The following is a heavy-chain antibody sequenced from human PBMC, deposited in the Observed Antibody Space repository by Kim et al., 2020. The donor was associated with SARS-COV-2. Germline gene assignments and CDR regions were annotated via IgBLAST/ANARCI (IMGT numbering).Heavy chain of an antibody. J-gene: IGHJ4*02. Sequence: SETLSLTCTVSGGSISSYYWSWIRQPPGKGLEWIGYIYYSGSTNYNPSLKSRVTISVDTSKNQFSLKLSSVTAADTAVYYCARAGAVEMATSDWGQGTLVTVSS. CDR2: IYYSGST. CDR1: GGSISSYY. V-gene: IGHV4-59*13. CDR3: ARAGAVEMATSD. D-gene: IGHD5-12*01.